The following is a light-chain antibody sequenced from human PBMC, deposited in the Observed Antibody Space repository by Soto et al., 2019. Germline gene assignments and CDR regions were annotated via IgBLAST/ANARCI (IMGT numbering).Light chain of an antibody. Sequence: DIQMTQSPSTLSASVGDRVTITCRASRSISVWLAWYQQKPGKAPKLLISDASSLESGIPSRFSGSGSGTEGTITISSLHPDDFATYDGQQYNTYSWTFGQGTKVDIK. CDR3: QQYNTYSWT. CDR2: DAS. V-gene: IGKV1-5*01. CDR1: RSISVW. J-gene: IGKJ1*01.